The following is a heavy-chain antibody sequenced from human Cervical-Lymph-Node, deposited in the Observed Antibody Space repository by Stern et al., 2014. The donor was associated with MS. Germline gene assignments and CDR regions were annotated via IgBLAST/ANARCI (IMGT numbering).Heavy chain of an antibody. D-gene: IGHD3-22*01. Sequence: QVQLQESGPGLVKPAQTLSLTCTVSGGSVSGGDYYWSWIRQPPGEGLEWIGYTYYTGSTYYNPSLKSRVAISVDTSQNQFSVRLTSVTAADTAMYYCARGHWNHYDGSSYPLPLNFDYWGQGTLVTVSA. V-gene: IGHV4-30-4*01. CDR2: TYYTGST. CDR3: ARGHWNHYDGSSYPLPLNFDY. CDR1: GGSVSGGDYY. J-gene: IGHJ4*02.